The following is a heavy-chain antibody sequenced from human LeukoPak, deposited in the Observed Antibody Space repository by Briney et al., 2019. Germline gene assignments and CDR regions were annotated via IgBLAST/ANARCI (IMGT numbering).Heavy chain of an antibody. D-gene: IGHD6-13*01. CDR2: INPNSCGT. V-gene: IGHV1-2*02. CDR3: ARRQQQLLLAHYYSYMAG. Sequence: ASVKVSCKASGYTFTGYYMHCVRQAPGQGREGMEWINPNSCGTNYSQKLQVRVTMTRYTYIITADMALSRLRSDEPAVYYCARRQQQLLLAHYYSYMAGSGKGTTVTVP. CDR1: GYTFTGYY. J-gene: IGHJ6*03.